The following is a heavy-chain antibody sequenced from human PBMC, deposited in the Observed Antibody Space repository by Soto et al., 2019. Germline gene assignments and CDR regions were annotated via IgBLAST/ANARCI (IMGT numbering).Heavy chain of an antibody. CDR1: GGFSRGYY. D-gene: IGHD1-26*01. Sequence: PSATLFLSCGVHGGFSRGYYWSWIRPPPGKGLEWIGEINHSGSTNYNQSLKSRVTMTRDTSLAAAYMELTSLRPDDTALYYCARITWGRDHYYGMDVWGQGTTVTVSS. V-gene: IGHV4-34*10. CDR2: INHSGST. J-gene: IGHJ6*02. CDR3: ARITWGRDHYYGMDV.